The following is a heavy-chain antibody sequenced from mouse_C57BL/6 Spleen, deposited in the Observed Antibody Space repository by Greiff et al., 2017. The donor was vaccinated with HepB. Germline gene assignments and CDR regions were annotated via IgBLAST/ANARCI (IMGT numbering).Heavy chain of an antibody. V-gene: IGHV5-16*01. CDR2: INYDGSST. CDR3: ARGGGNYDAMDY. Sequence: EVKVVESEGGLVQPGSSMKLSCTASGFTFSDYYMAWVRQVPEKGLEWVANINYDGSSTYYLDSLKSRFIISRDNAKNILYLQMSSLKSEDTATYYCARGGGNYDAMDYWGQGTSVTVSS. CDR1: GFTFSDYY. J-gene: IGHJ4*01. D-gene: IGHD2-1*01.